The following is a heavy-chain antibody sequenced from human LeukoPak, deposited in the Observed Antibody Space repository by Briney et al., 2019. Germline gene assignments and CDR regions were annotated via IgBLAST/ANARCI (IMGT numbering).Heavy chain of an antibody. CDR3: ARDKDYGFDY. Sequence: GGSLRLSCAVSGFTFSSFSMNWLRQAPGKGLEWVSYIDWSSSSINYADSVKGRFTISRDNAKNSLYLEMSSLRVEDTAVYYCARDKDYGFDYWGQGILVTVSS. J-gene: IGHJ4*02. V-gene: IGHV3-48*01. CDR1: GFTFSSFS. D-gene: IGHD4-17*01. CDR2: IDWSSSSI.